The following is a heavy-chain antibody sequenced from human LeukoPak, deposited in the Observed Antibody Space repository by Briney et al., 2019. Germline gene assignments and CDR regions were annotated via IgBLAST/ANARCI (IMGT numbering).Heavy chain of an antibody. Sequence: NPSGTLSLTCAVSGCSISSNNWWNWVRHPPGEGLEWFGEIYDTGSTNYTPSLQSRVTISVDKSKNHFSLQLSSVTAADTAIYYWASSYVGGSGSYFRLLDQWGQGTLVIVSS. D-gene: IGHD3-10*01. CDR1: GCSISSNNW. CDR3: ASSYVGGSGSYFRLLDQ. V-gene: IGHV4-4*02. CDR2: IYDTGST. J-gene: IGHJ4*02.